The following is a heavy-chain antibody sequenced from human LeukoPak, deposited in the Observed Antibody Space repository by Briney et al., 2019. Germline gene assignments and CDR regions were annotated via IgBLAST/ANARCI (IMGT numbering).Heavy chain of an antibody. CDR3: ARGPPGVRDRGGYYFDY. D-gene: IGHD3-10*01. V-gene: IGHV4-30-4*01. CDR2: IYYSGST. Sequence: SETLSLTCTVSGGSISSGDYYWSWIRQPPGKGLESIGYIYYSGSTYYNPSLKSRATISVDTSKNQFSLKLSSVTAADTAVYYCARGPPGVRDRGGYYFDYWGQGTLVTVSS. CDR1: GGSISSGDYY. J-gene: IGHJ4*02.